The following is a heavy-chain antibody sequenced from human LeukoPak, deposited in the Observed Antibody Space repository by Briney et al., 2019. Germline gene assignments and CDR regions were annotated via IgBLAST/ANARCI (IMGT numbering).Heavy chain of an antibody. J-gene: IGHJ4*02. CDR2: MSGGGGDI. CDR1: GFTFSAYY. CDR3: AKDILEAGLFFDY. D-gene: IGHD3/OR15-3a*01. Sequence: GGSLRLSCAASGFTFSAYYMGWIRQAPGKGLEGVSYMSGGGGDIYHADSVKGRFTISRDNAKNSLYLQMDSLRAEDTAVYYCAKDILEAGLFFDYWGQGTLVTVSS. V-gene: IGHV3-11*01.